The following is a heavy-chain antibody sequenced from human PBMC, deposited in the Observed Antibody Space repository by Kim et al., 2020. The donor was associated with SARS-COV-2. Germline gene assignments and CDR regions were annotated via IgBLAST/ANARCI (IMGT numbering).Heavy chain of an antibody. D-gene: IGHD3-3*01. V-gene: IGHV4-34*01. CDR3: ARGRVTIFGVVTGTYYYYGMDV. CDR2: INHSGST. Sequence: SETLSLTCAVYGGSFSGYYWSWIRQPPGKGLEWIGEINHSGSTNYNPSLKSRVTISVDTSKNQFSLKLSSVTAADTAVYYCARGRVTIFGVVTGTYYYYGMDVWGQGTTVTVSS. J-gene: IGHJ6*02. CDR1: GGSFSGYY.